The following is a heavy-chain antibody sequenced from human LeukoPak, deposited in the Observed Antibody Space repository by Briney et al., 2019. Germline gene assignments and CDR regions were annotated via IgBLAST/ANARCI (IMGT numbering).Heavy chain of an antibody. Sequence: SGGSLRLSCSVSGFTFSTYAMNWVRQAPGKGLEWVSGLTGNGDKTYYADSVQGRFTISRDNSKDTLYLQMTSLRAEDSALYYCVKDLGYSLTHVFDPWGQGTLVTVSS. J-gene: IGHJ5*02. CDR3: VKDLGYSLTHVFDP. CDR2: LTGNGDKT. D-gene: IGHD1-1*01. CDR1: GFTFSTYA. V-gene: IGHV3-23*01.